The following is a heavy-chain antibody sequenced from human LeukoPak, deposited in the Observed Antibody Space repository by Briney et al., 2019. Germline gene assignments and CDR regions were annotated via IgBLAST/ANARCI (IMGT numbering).Heavy chain of an antibody. CDR1: GGSISSYY. Sequence: KPSETLSLTCTVSGGSISSYYWSWIRQPPGKGLEWIGYIYYSGSTNYNPSLKSRVTISVDTSKNQFPLKLSSVTAADTAVYYCARGVTSSGWFGGAFDIWGQGTMVTVSS. CDR3: ARGVTSSGWFGGAFDI. D-gene: IGHD6-19*01. V-gene: IGHV4-59*01. CDR2: IYYSGST. J-gene: IGHJ3*02.